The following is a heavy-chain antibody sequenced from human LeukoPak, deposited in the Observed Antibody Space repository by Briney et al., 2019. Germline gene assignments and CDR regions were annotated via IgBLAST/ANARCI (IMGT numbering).Heavy chain of an antibody. D-gene: IGHD1-26*01. CDR1: GFTFSSYA. CDR3: AKDGERGSYSYFDY. V-gene: IGHV3-23*01. CDR2: ISGSTGST. J-gene: IGHJ4*02. Sequence: GGSLRLSCAASGFTFSSYAMSWVRQAPGRGLEWVSAISGSTGSTYYADSVKGRFTISRDNSKNTLYLQMKSLRAEDTAVYYCAKDGERGSYSYFDYWGQGTLVTVSS.